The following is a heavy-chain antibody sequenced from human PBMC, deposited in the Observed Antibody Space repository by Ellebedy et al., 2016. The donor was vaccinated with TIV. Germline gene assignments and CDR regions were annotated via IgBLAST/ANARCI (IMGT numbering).Heavy chain of an antibody. CDR1: GGSLSGYY. CDR3: SREIRGNFVPK. CDR2: VNNRGTT. Sequence: MPSETLSLTCEVHGGSLSGYYWSWIRQPPGKGLEWIGEVNNRGTTNYNPSLKSRVTISIDTSKNQFSLNLSSVTAADTAVYFCSREIRGNFVPKWGQGTLVIVSS. V-gene: IGHV4-34*01. J-gene: IGHJ4*02. D-gene: IGHD2-21*01.